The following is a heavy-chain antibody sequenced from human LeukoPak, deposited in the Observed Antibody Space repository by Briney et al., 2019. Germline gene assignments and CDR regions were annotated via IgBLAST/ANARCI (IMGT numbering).Heavy chain of an antibody. J-gene: IGHJ6*03. Sequence: GGSLRLSCAASGFTFSSYGMHWVRQAPGKGLEWVAFIRYDGTNKYYADSVEGRFTISRDNSKKTLYLQMNSLRAEDTAVYYCAEDISGRNYYYMDVWGKGTTVTISS. D-gene: IGHD6-19*01. CDR1: GFTFSSYG. CDR2: IRYDGTNK. CDR3: AEDISGRNYYYMDV. V-gene: IGHV3-30*02.